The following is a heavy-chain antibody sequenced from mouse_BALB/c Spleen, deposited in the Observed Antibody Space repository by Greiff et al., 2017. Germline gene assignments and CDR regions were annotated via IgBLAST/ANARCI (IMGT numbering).Heavy chain of an antibody. CDR1: GYAFTNYL. D-gene: IGHD1-1*01. CDR3: ARPLRGGAMDY. J-gene: IGHJ4*01. Sequence: QVQLQQSGAELVRPGTSVKVSCKASGYAFTNYLIEWVKQRPGQGLEWIGVINPGSGGTNYNGKFKGKATLTADKSSSTAYMQLSSLTSEDSAVYFCARPLRGGAMDYWGQGTSVTVSS. CDR2: INPGSGGT. V-gene: IGHV1-54*01.